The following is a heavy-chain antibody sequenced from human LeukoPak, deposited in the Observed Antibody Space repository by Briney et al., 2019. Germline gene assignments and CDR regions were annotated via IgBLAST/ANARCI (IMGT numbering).Heavy chain of an antibody. V-gene: IGHV3-64*01. J-gene: IGHJ4*02. CDR3: ARGAIWDSSSSYY. CDR2: ISSNGGST. D-gene: IGHD6-6*01. Sequence: GRSLRLSCAASGFTFSSYAMHWVRQAPGKGLEYVSAISSNGGSTYYANSVKGRFTISRDNSKNTLYLQMGSLRAEDMAVYYCARGAIWDSSSSYYWGQGTLVTVSS. CDR1: GFTFSSYA.